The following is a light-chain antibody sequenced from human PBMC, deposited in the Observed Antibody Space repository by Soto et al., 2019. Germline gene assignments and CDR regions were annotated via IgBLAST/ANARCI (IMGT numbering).Light chain of an antibody. J-gene: IGKJ5*01. CDR1: QTVSNSY. Sequence: ETVLPQSPGTLSLAPGERATLSCRASQTVSNSYVAWYQPRPGQAPRVLIHAASGRATGIPDRFSGSASGTDFTLTISSLQPEDFALYYCQQRSNWPPLTFGQATRLAIK. V-gene: IGKV3D-20*02. CDR2: AAS. CDR3: QQRSNWPPLT.